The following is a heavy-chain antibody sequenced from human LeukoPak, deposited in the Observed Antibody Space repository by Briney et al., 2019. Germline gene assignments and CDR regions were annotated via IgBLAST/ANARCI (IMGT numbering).Heavy chain of an antibody. D-gene: IGHD3-10*01. V-gene: IGHV1-8*01. CDR2: MNPNSGNT. CDR3: ARGCLAPYYKCAFDI. J-gene: IGHJ3*02. Sequence: ASVKVSCKASGYTFTSYDINWVRQATGQGLGWMGWMNPNSGNTGYAQKFQGRVTMTRNTSISTAHMELSSLRSEDTAVYYCARGCLAPYYKCAFDIWGQGTMVTVSS. CDR1: GYTFTSYD.